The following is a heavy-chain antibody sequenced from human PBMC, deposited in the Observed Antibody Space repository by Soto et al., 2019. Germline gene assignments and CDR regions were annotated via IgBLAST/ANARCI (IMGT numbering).Heavy chain of an antibody. V-gene: IGHV3-72*01. D-gene: IGHD4-17*01. CDR2: TRNKANSYTT. CDR3: ARYDYGDLDY. J-gene: IGHJ4*02. CDR1: GFTLSDHY. Sequence: EVQMVESGGGLVQPGGSLRLSCAASGFTLSDHYMDWVRQAPGKGLEWVGRTRNKANSYTTEYAASVKGRFTISRDDSKNSLYLQMNSLKTEDTAVYYCARYDYGDLDYWGQGTLVPVSS.